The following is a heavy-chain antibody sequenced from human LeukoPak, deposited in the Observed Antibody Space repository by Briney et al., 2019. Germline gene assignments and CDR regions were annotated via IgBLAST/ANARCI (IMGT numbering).Heavy chain of an antibody. Sequence: PGGSLRLSCAASGFTFSGYWMSWVRQPPGKGLEWVANIKQDGSEKYYVGSVKGRFTISRDNAENSLYLQMNSLRVEDTAVYYCARKGGTYGYAYWGQGTLVTVSS. CDR1: GFTFSGYW. J-gene: IGHJ4*02. CDR2: IKQDGSEK. D-gene: IGHD5-18*01. V-gene: IGHV3-7*01. CDR3: ARKGGTYGYAY.